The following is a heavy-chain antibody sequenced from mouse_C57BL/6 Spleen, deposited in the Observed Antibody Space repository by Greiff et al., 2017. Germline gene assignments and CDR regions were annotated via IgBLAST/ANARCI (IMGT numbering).Heavy chain of an antibody. J-gene: IGHJ3*01. CDR1: GFTFSSYA. Sequence: EVQLVESGEGLVKPGGSLKLSCAASGFTFSSYAMSWVRQTPEKRLGWVAYISSGGDYIYYADTVKGRFTISRDNARNTLYLQMSSLKSEDTAMYYYTSTYYYGSSPWFAYWGQGTLVTVSA. CDR2: ISSGGDYI. CDR3: TSTYYYGSSPWFAY. D-gene: IGHD1-1*01. V-gene: IGHV5-9-1*02.